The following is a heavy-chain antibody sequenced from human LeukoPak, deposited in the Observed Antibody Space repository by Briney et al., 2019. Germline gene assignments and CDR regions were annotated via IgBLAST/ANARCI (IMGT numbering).Heavy chain of an antibody. Sequence: PGGSLRLSCAASGFTFSSYAMSWVRQAPGKGLEWVANIKQDGSEKYYVDSVKGRFTISRDNAKNSLYLQMNSLRAEDTALYYCTRDLPDYWGQGTLVTVSS. CDR1: GFTFSSYA. V-gene: IGHV3-7*01. CDR2: IKQDGSEK. J-gene: IGHJ4*02. CDR3: TRDLPDY.